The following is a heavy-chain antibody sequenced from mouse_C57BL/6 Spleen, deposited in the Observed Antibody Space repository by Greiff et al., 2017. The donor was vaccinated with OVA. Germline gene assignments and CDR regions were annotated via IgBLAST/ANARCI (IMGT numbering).Heavy chain of an antibody. CDR2: INSYNGDT. J-gene: IGHJ4*01. CDR3: ARDYYGSSYVLYAMDY. CDR1: GYSFTGYF. D-gene: IGHD1-1*01. Sequence: EVQLQQSGPELVKPGVSVKISCKASGYSFTGYFMNWVKQSHGKSLEWIGRINSYNGDTFYNQMFKGKATLTVDKSSSTAHMELLSLTSEDFAVYYCARDYYGSSYVLYAMDYWGQGTSVTVSS. V-gene: IGHV1-37*01.